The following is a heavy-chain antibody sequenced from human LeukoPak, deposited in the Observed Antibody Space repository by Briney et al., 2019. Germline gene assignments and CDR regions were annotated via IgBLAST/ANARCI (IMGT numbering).Heavy chain of an antibody. V-gene: IGHV4-59*01. CDR1: GASMTSYY. J-gene: IGHJ4*02. CDR3: ASIPGDRPDD. Sequence: KPSETLSLTCTVSGASMTSYYWTWIRQPPGKGLEWVGYMYFGERTNYNPSLKSRATISIDTSKKQFSLNLKSVTAADTAVYYCASIPGDRPDDWGQGTLVTVS. CDR2: MYFGERT. D-gene: IGHD7-27*01.